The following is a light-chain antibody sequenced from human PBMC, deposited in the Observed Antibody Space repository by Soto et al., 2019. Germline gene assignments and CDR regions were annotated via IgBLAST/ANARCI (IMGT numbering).Light chain of an antibody. CDR1: TSDIGGYKY. J-gene: IGLJ2*01. V-gene: IGLV2-14*01. Sequence: QSVLTQPASVSGSPGQSITISCTGTTSDIGGYKYVSWYQQHPGKAPKLLIYEVSHRPSGVSDRFSGSKSGKTASLTISGLRAEDEADYYCTSYTDGTTVFGGGTKLTVL. CDR3: TSYTDGTTV. CDR2: EVS.